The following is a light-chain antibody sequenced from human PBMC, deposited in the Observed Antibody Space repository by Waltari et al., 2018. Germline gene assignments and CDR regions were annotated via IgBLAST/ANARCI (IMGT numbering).Light chain of an antibody. J-gene: IGLJ1*01. CDR3: SSYTSSNNCV. CDR1: SSDVGGYDY. V-gene: IGLV2-8*01. CDR2: EVN. Sequence: QSALTQPPSASGSPGQSVTISCTGTSSDVGGYDYVSWYQQHPGKAPKLIIYEVNKRPSGVRDRLSGSKSGNTDSLTVSGLQAEDEADYYCSSYTSSNNCVFGTGTKVTVL.